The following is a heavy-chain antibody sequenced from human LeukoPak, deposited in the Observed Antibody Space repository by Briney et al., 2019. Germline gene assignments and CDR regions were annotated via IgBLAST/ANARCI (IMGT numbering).Heavy chain of an antibody. V-gene: IGHV3-21*01. CDR2: ISSSSSYI. CDR3: ARDVGEYCSGGSCTACVH. CDR1: GFTFSSYS. J-gene: IGHJ4*02. Sequence: GGSLRLSCAASGFTFSSYSMNWGRQGPGKGLLWVSSISSSSSYIYYADSMKGRFTISRDNAKKSLYLQMNSLRAEDTAVYFCARDVGEYCSGGSCTACVHWGQGTLVTVSS. D-gene: IGHD2-15*01.